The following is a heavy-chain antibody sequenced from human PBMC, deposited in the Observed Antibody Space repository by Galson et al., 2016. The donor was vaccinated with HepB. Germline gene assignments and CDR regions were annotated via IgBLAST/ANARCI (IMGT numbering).Heavy chain of an antibody. CDR2: NYPGNSHT. Sequence: QSGAEVKKPGESLKISCKASGYSFTVFWIGWVRQMPGKGLELMGINYPGNSHTIYSPTSQGQVTISADKSITTAYLQWHTLRASDTAMYYCAAQGGTSFDYWGQGTLVTVSS. J-gene: IGHJ4*02. V-gene: IGHV5-51*01. CDR1: GYSFTVFW. D-gene: IGHD2-2*01. CDR3: AAQGGTSFDY.